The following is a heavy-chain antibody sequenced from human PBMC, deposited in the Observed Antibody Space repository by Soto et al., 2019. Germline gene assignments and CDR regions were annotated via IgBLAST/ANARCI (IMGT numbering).Heavy chain of an antibody. CDR3: ARVPGDMVAILYSYPLDGREPLSDVDV. CDR2: XXXXXXXX. V-gene: IGHV3-30*01. D-gene: IGHD5-12*01. Sequence: QMQLVESGGGAVQPGRSLRLSCAASGFTFSYYPMHWVRQXXXXXXXXXXXXXXXXXXXXYADSVKGRFTISRDNSKNTLYLQMNSLRGEDTAVYYCARVPGDMVAILYSYPLDGREPLSDVDVWGQGTTVTVSS. J-gene: IGHJ6*02. CDR1: GFTFSYYP.